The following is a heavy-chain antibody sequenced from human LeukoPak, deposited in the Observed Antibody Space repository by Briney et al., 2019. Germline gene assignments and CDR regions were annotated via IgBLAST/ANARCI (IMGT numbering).Heavy chain of an antibody. CDR3: ARDHDYGPDY. CDR1: GYTFTVHY. J-gene: IGHJ4*02. CDR2: IKPDSGAT. V-gene: IGHV1-2*02. D-gene: IGHD4/OR15-4a*01. Sequence: ASLKVSCKASGYTFTVHYMRWLRQALGQGLEWMGWIKPDSGATNFAQNFQGRVTMTSDTPINTAYMELSSLTSDDTAMYYCARDHDYGPDYWGQGTLVTVSA.